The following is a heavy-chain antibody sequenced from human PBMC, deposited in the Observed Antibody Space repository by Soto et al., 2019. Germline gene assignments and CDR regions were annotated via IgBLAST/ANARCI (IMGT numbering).Heavy chain of an antibody. J-gene: IGHJ6*02. Sequence: QVQLVESGGGLVKPGGSLRLSCAASGFTFSDYYMTWIRQAPGKGLEWLSDISGSGDNIYNADSVKGRFTISRDNAKNSLYLQINSLRVEDTAVYFCVRDSRWGHVWGQGTTVTVSS. CDR2: ISGSGDNI. V-gene: IGHV3-11*01. CDR1: GFTFSDYY. CDR3: VRDSRWGHV. D-gene: IGHD3-16*01.